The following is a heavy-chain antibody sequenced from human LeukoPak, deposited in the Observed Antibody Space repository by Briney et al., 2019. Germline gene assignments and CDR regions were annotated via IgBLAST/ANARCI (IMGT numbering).Heavy chain of an antibody. CDR1: GFTFSSYA. Sequence: PGGSLRLSFAASGFTFSSYAMSWVRQAPGKGLEWVSAISGSGGSTYYADSVKGRFTISRDNSKNTLYLQMNSLRAEDTAVYYCAKDTRIAAAGLDAFDIWGQGTMVTVSS. CDR3: AKDTRIAAAGLDAFDI. CDR2: ISGSGGST. D-gene: IGHD6-13*01. V-gene: IGHV3-23*01. J-gene: IGHJ3*02.